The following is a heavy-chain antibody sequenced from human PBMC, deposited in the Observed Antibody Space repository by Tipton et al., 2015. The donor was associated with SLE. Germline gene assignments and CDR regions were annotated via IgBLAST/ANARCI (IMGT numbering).Heavy chain of an antibody. CDR3: ATNKLGLFGDANDY. J-gene: IGHJ4*02. CDR2: ISSSSSTI. CDR1: GFTFSSYS. D-gene: IGHD2-21*02. V-gene: IGHV3-48*01. Sequence: SLRLSCAASGFTFSSYSMNWVRQAPGKGLEWVSYISSSSSTIYYADSVKGRFTISRDNAKNSLYLQMNSLRAEDTAIYYCATNKLGLFGDANDYWGQGTLVTVSS.